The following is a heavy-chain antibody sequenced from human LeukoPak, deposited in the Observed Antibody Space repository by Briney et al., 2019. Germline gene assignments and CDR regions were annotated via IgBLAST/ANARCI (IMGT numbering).Heavy chain of an antibody. Sequence: GGSLRLSCAASGFTFSNYWMSWVRQAPGKGLEWVTNIKQDGSEKYYVDSVKGRFTISRDNAKNLLYLQMNSLRAEDTAVYYCARFGDFWSGYYGDYWGQGTLVAVSS. CDR1: GFTFSNYW. V-gene: IGHV3-7*01. J-gene: IGHJ4*02. CDR3: ARFGDFWSGYYGDY. CDR2: IKQDGSEK. D-gene: IGHD3-3*01.